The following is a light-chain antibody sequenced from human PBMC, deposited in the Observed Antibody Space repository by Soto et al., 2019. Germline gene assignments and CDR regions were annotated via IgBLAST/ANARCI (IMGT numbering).Light chain of an antibody. Sequence: EIVLTQSPATLPLSPGERATLSCRASQSLSTYLAWYQQKPGQAPRLLIYDASNRATGIPARFSGSGSGTDFTLTISSLEPEDSAVYYCQQRRNWPITFGQGTRLEIQ. J-gene: IGKJ5*01. CDR3: QQRRNWPIT. V-gene: IGKV3-11*01. CDR1: QSLSTY. CDR2: DAS.